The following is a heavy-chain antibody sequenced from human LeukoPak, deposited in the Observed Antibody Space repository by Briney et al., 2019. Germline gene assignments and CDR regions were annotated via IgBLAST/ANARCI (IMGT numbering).Heavy chain of an antibody. D-gene: IGHD3-10*01. CDR3: TKASLAFGTEYFDP. CDR1: GYPFSNYD. Sequence: GASVKVSCKASGYPFSNYDINWVRQAPGQGLEWMGWMNPKSGNTGYGQKFQGRVTMTRVTSITTAYMELRSLRSDDTAVYYCTKASLAFGTEYFDPWGQGTLVTVSS. J-gene: IGHJ5*02. CDR2: MNPKSGNT. V-gene: IGHV1-8*01.